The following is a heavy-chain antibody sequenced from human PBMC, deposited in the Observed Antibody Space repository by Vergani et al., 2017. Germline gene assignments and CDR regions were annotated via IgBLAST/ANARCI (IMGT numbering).Heavy chain of an antibody. D-gene: IGHD3-22*01. Sequence: QVQLVESGGGVVQPGRSLRLSCETSGLMFNNYGMHWVRQAPGKGLEWVAVISSDGSNKHYADSVKGLFTISRDNSQNTLYLQMDSLTAEDTAIYFCVNGYYYDQSGLASFDYWGQGTLVTVSS. CDR3: VNGYYYDQSGLASFDY. V-gene: IGHV3-30*18. CDR2: ISSDGSNK. J-gene: IGHJ4*02. CDR1: GLMFNNYG.